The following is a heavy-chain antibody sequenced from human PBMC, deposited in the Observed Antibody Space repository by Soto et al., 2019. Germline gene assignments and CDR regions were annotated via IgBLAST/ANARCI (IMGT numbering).Heavy chain of an antibody. V-gene: IGHV4-59*03. CDR2: VHESGST. D-gene: IGHD1-20*01. CDR1: GDAISNYY. Sequence: SETLSLTCSVSGDAISNYYLSWIRQTPGRGLEWIGCVHESGSTDYNPSLRGRVIISLHTSKSQFSLSLRSATAADTATYYCARGTRALITSFFAYWGQGIPVTVFS. CDR3: ARGTRALITSFFAY. J-gene: IGHJ4*02.